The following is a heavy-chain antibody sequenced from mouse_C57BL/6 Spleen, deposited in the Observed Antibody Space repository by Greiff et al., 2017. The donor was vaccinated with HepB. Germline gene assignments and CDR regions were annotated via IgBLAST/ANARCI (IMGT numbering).Heavy chain of an antibody. D-gene: IGHD1-1*01. CDR1: GYTFTSYW. J-gene: IGHJ1*03. CDR2: IHPNSGST. CDR3: ARGDYYGSSYWYFDV. V-gene: IGHV1-64*01. Sequence: VQLQQPGAELVKPGASVKLSCKASGYTFTSYWMHWVKQRPGQGLEWIGMIHPNSGSTNYNEKFKSKATLTVDKSSSTAYMQLSSLTSEDSAVYYWARGDYYGSSYWYFDVWGTGTTVTVSS.